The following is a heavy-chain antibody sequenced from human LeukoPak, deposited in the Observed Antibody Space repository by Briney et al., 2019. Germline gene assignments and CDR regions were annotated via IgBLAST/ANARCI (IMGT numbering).Heavy chain of an antibody. CDR2: IFYSGST. CDR1: GGSISSYY. J-gene: IGHJ4*02. D-gene: IGHD4-17*01. CDR3: ARGGTMTTVPL. Sequence: ASETLSHTCTVSGGSISSYYWSWIRQPPGKGLEWIGYIFYSGSTNYNPSLKSRVTISVDTSKNQFSLKLSSVTAADTAVYYCARGGTMTTVPLWGQGTLVTVSS. V-gene: IGHV4-59*08.